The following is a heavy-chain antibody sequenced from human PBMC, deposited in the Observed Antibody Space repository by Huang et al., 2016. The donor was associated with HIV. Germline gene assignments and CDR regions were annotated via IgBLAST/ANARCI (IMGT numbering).Heavy chain of an antibody. V-gene: IGHV3-21*01. CDR1: GFTFKSYS. CDR3: ARGSYRSSYYFDF. CDR2: ISSSSSYR. D-gene: IGHD6-13*01. J-gene: IGHJ4*02. Sequence: EVQLVESGGGLVKPGGSLRLSCAASGFTFKSYSMNWVRQAPGKGLEWVSSISSSSSYRYYADAVKGRFTSSRDNARNSLYLQMNSLRAEETAVYYCARGSYRSSYYFDFWGQGTLVTVSS.